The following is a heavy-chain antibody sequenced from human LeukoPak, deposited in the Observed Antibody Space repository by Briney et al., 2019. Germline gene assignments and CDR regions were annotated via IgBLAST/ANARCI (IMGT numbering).Heavy chain of an antibody. J-gene: IGHJ4*02. CDR3: ARGRILPDY. V-gene: IGHV4-59*12. Sequence: PSETLSLTCTVSGGSISSYYWSWIRQPPGKGLEWIGYIYYSGSTNYNPSLKSRVTISVDTSKNQFSLKLSSVTAADTAVYYCARGRILPDYWGQGTLVTVSS. CDR2: IYYSGST. CDR1: GGSISSYY.